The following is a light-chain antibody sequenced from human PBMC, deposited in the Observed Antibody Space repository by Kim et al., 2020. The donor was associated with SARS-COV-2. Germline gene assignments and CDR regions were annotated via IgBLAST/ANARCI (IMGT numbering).Light chain of an antibody. CDR2: DAF. CDR1: QNVNSY. V-gene: IGKV3-11*01. Sequence: EIVLTQSPATLSLSPGERATLSCRSSQNVNSYLACYQQKPGQAPRLLIYDAFNRATGIPARFSGSGFGTDFTLTITSLEPEDFAIYYCQQRSNSPFTLGQGTRLEIK. J-gene: IGKJ5*01. CDR3: QQRSNSPFT.